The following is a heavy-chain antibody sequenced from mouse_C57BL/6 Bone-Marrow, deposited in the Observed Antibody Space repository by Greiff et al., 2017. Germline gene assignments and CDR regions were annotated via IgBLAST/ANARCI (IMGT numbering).Heavy chain of an antibody. J-gene: IGHJ2*01. V-gene: IGHV1-64*01. CDR3: ARRVVYGSS. Sequence: QVQLQQPGAELVKPGASVKLSCKASGYTFTSYWMPWVKQRPGQGLEWIGMIHPNSGSTNYNEKFKSKATLTVDKSSSTAYMQHSSLTSEDSAVYYCARRVVYGSSWGQGTTLTVSS. CDR1: GYTFTSYW. CDR2: IHPNSGST. D-gene: IGHD1-1*01.